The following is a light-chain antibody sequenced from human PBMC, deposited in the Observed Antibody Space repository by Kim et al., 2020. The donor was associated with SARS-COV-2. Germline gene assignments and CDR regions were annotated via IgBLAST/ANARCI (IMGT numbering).Light chain of an antibody. CDR2: AAS. CDR3: QQYYSYPWM. J-gene: IGKJ1*01. Sequence: ASTGDRVTITCRASQGISSYLAWDQQKPGKAPKLLIYAASTLQSGVPSRFSGSGSGTDFTLTISCLQSEDFATYYCQQYYSYPWMFGQGTKVDIK. CDR1: QGISSY. V-gene: IGKV1-8*01.